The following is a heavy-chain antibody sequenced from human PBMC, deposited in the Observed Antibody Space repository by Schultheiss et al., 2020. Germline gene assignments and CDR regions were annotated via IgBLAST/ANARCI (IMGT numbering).Heavy chain of an antibody. CDR3: ARQLAYCGGDCIDAFDI. J-gene: IGHJ3*02. CDR2: IYYSGST. Sequence: SQTLSLTCTVSGGSISSSSYYWGWIRQPPGKGLEWIGSIYYSGSTYYNPSLKSRVTISVDTSKNQFSLKLSSVTAADTAVFYCARQLAYCGGDCIDAFDIWGQGTMVTVSS. V-gene: IGHV4-39*01. D-gene: IGHD2-21*02. CDR1: GGSISSSSYY.